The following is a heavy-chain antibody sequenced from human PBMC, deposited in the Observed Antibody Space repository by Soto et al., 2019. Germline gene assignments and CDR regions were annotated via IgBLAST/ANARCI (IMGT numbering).Heavy chain of an antibody. CDR3: VGGYYFDY. J-gene: IGHJ4*02. CDR2: ISSPSTTI. V-gene: IGHV3-48*01. D-gene: IGHD3-16*01. Sequence: GGSLRLSCAASGFTFSSYSMNWVRQAPGKGLEWVSYISSPSTTIYSADSVKGRFTISRDNAKSSLYLQMNSLRAEDTAVYYCVGGYYFDYWGQGTLVTVSS. CDR1: GFTFSSYS.